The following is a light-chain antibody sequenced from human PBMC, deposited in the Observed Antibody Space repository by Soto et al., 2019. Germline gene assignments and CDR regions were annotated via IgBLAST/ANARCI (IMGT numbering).Light chain of an antibody. CDR3: QQYGGSPPMYT. CDR2: GAS. CDR1: QSVSSSY. V-gene: IGKV3-20*01. J-gene: IGKJ2*01. Sequence: EIVLTQSPGTLFLSPGERATLSCRASQSVSSSYLVWYQQKPGQAPRLLIYGASSRATGIPDRISGSGSGTDFTLTISRLEPEDFAVYYCQQYGGSPPMYTFGQGTKLEI.